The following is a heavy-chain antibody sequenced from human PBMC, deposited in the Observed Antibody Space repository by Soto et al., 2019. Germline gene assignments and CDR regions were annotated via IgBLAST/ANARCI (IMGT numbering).Heavy chain of an antibody. CDR3: ARARYALTGYYKGGYYYFDY. J-gene: IGHJ4*02. Sequence: SVKVSCKASGGTFSSYAISWVQQAPGQGLEWMGGIIPIFGTANYAQKFQGRVTITADESTSTAYMELSSLRSEDTAVYYCARARYALTGYYKGGYYYFDYWGQGTPVTVSS. D-gene: IGHD3-9*01. V-gene: IGHV1-69*13. CDR1: GGTFSSYA. CDR2: IIPIFGTA.